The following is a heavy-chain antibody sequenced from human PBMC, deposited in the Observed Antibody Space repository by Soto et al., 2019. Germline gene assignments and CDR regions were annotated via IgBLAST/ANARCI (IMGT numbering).Heavy chain of an antibody. CDR1: GFTFTSYV. Sequence: EVQLLESGGGLVQRGGSQRLSCAASGFTFTSYVMSWVRQAPGKGLEWVAGISGGGSTAFYADSVKDRFTISRDNAKNTLVLQMDSLRAEDTAIYYCAKDSNKYSSSLRGRYFDYWGQGTLVTVSS. D-gene: IGHD3-22*01. CDR3: AKDSNKYSSSLRGRYFDY. V-gene: IGHV3-23*01. CDR2: ISGGGSTA. J-gene: IGHJ4*02.